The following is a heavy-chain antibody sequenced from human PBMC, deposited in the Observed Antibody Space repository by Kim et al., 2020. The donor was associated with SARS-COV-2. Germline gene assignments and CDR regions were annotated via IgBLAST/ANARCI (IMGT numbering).Heavy chain of an antibody. CDR1: GFTFSSYG. CDR3: AKDRGIRYFDWSPFYGMDV. CDR2: ISYDGSNK. D-gene: IGHD3-9*01. J-gene: IGHJ6*02. Sequence: GGSLRLYCAASGFTFSSYGMHWVRQAPGKGLEWVAVISYDGSNKYYADSVKGRFTISRDNSKNTLYLQMNSLRAEDTAVYYCAKDRGIRYFDWSPFYGMDVWGQGPTVTVSS. V-gene: IGHV3-30*18.